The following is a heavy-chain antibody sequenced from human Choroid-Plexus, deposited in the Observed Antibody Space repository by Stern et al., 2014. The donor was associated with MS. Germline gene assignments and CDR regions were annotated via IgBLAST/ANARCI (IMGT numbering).Heavy chain of an antibody. CDR1: GFSFSSFG. D-gene: IGHD2/OR15-2a*01. J-gene: IGHJ4*02. Sequence: VQLVECGGGVVQPGRPLRLSCAAYGFSFSSFGMHWVRQAPGKGLEWVALIAYDGSKDYADSVKGRFAISRDNSKNTLYLQMNSLRAEDTAVYYCAKDRQYLTFFFDFWGQGSLVTVSS. CDR3: AKDRQYLTFFFDF. V-gene: IGHV3-30*18. CDR2: IAYDGSK.